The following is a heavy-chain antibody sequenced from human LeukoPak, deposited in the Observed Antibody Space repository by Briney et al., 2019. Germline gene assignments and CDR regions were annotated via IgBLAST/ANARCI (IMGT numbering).Heavy chain of an antibody. CDR2: INHSGST. V-gene: IGHV4-34*01. CDR3: ARGRAPRNYYYYYYMDV. CDR1: GGSFSGYY. D-gene: IGHD4/OR15-4a*01. J-gene: IGHJ6*03. Sequence: PSETLSLTCAVYGGSFSGYYWSWIRQPPGKGLEWIGEINHSGSTNYNPSLKSRVTISVDTSKNQFSLKLSSVTAADTAVYYCARGRAPRNYYYYYYMDVWGKGTTATVSS.